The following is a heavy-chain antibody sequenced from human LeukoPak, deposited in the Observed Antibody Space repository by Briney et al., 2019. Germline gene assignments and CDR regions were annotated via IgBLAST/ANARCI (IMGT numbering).Heavy chain of an antibody. CDR3: ARTSGGY. CDR1: GGSFSGYY. Sequence: SETLSLTCAVYGGSFSGYYWSWIRQPPGEGLEWIGEINHSGSTNYNPSLKSRVTISVDTSKNQFSLKLSSVTAADTAVYYCARTSGGYWGQGTLVTVSS. D-gene: IGHD3-10*01. CDR2: INHSGST. J-gene: IGHJ4*02. V-gene: IGHV4-34*01.